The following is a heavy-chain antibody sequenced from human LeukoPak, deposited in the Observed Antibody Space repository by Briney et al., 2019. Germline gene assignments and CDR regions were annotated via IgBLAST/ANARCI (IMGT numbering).Heavy chain of an antibody. Sequence: PGGSLRLSCAASGFAFNSYGMHWVRQAPGKGLEWVALIWYDGSNQDYIDSVKGRFTISGDNSKNTLYLQMSSLRADDAAVYYCARFNGGDSTGCFDLWGRGTLVTVSS. V-gene: IGHV3-33*01. CDR1: GFAFNSYG. CDR3: ARFNGGDSTGCFDL. D-gene: IGHD4-23*01. CDR2: IWYDGSNQ. J-gene: IGHJ2*01.